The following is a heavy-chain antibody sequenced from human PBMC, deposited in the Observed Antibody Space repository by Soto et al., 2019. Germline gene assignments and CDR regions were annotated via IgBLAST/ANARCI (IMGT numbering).Heavy chain of an antibody. Sequence: QVQLVQSGGGLVEPGGSLRLSCAASGFKFPDYHMTWIRQAQGKGLEWISYNNSRGTYTTYADSVRGRFTVSRDNAKNSLYLQMDSLTGEDTAVYYCACVAPTIFGAQFHQNLVDVWGQGNMVTVAS. CDR1: GFKFPDYH. J-gene: IGHJ6*02. CDR3: ACVAPTIFGAQFHQNLVDV. D-gene: IGHD3-3*01. CDR2: NNSRGTYT. V-gene: IGHV3-11*06.